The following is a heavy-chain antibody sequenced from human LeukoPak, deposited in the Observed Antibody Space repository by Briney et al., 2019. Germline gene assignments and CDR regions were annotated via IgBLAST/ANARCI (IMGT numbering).Heavy chain of an antibody. V-gene: IGHV1-18*01. J-gene: IGHJ3*02. CDR1: GYTFTSYG. D-gene: IGHD3-3*01. Sequence: ASVKVSYKASGYTFTSYGISWVRQAPGQGLEWMGWISAYNGNTNYAQKLQGRVTMTTDTSTSTPYMELRSLRSDDTAVYYCARDLLALNDAFDIWGQGTMVTVSS. CDR2: ISAYNGNT. CDR3: ARDLLALNDAFDI.